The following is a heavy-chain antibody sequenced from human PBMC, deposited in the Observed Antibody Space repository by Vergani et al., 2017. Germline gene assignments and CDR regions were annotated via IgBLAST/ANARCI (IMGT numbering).Heavy chain of an antibody. J-gene: IGHJ4*02. D-gene: IGHD1-26*01. CDR1: GFTFSSYA. CDR2: ISGSGGST. Sequence: EVQLLESGGGLVQPGGSLRLSCAASGFTFSSYAMSWVRQAPGKGLEWVSDISGSGGSTYYADSVKGRFTISRDNSKNTRYLQMNSLRAEDPAVYYCAKDNEWELPPLDFRGQGTLVTVSS. V-gene: IGHV3-23*01. CDR3: AKDNEWELPPLDF.